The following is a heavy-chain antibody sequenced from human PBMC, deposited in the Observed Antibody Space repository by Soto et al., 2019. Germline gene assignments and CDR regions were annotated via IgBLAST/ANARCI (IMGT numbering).Heavy chain of an antibody. Sequence: EVQLLESGGGLVQPGGSLRLSCAASGFTFNSYAMTWVRQSPGKGLEWVSVIHGGGTYTFHADSVKGRFTISRDNSRNTLFLHMNSLKVEDTAVYYCGKDDAVSGGYLEHWGQGTLIIVSS. J-gene: IGHJ1*01. V-gene: IGHV3-23*01. CDR1: GFTFNSYA. CDR3: GKDDAVSGGYLEH. CDR2: IHGGGTYT. D-gene: IGHD6-19*01.